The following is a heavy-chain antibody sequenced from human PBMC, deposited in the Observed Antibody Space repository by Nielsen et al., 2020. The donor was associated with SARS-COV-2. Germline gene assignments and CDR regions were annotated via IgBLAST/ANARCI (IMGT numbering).Heavy chain of an antibody. V-gene: IGHV3-30*04. J-gene: IGHJ4*02. CDR2: ISSDGREK. CDR3: ANFWD. CDR1: AFTFSNYA. D-gene: IGHD3-3*01. Sequence: GESLKISCAASAFTFSNYAVHWVRQAPGKGLEWVAVISSDGREKYYADSVRGRFSISSDTSKNTVYLQMNSVRADDTGVYYCANFWDWGQGTLVTVSS.